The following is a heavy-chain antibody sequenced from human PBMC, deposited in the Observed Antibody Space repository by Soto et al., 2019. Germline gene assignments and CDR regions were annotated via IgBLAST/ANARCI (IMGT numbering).Heavy chain of an antibody. V-gene: IGHV5-51*01. CDR2: IYPVDSNI. D-gene: IGHD2-2*01. CDR3: ARHVCTSTSCYLVDV. Sequence: PGESLKISCKGSAHGFTSYWIGWVRQRPGKGLEWMGIIYPVDSNIRYSPSFQGQVTISADKSISTAYLQWSSLKASDTAVYHCARHVCTSTSCYLVDVWGQGTTVTVSS. CDR1: AHGFTSYW. J-gene: IGHJ6*02.